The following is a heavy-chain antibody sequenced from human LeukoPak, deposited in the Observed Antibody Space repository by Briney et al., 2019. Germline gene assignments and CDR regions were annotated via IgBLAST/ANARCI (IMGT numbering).Heavy chain of an antibody. CDR1: GGTFSSYA. D-gene: IGHD5-12*01. Sequence: GASVKVSCKASGGTFSSYAISWVRQAPGQGLEWMGWISASNGNTKYPQKFQGRLTMTTDSSTSAAYMDLRSLRSDDTAVYYCVRDPGELIVATTFDYWGQGTLVTVSS. J-gene: IGHJ4*02. CDR2: ISASNGNT. V-gene: IGHV1-18*01. CDR3: VRDPGELIVATTFDY.